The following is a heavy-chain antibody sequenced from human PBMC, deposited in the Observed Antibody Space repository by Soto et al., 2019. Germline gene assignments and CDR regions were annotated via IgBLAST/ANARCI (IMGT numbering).Heavy chain of an antibody. J-gene: IGHJ3*02. Sequence: GASVKVSCKASGYTFTSYAMHWVRQAPGQRLEWMGWINAGNGNTKYSQKFQGRVTITRDTSASTAYMELSSLRSEDTAVYYCARMGVVAATGAFDIWGQGTMVTVSS. CDR1: GYTFTSYA. V-gene: IGHV1-3*01. CDR3: ARMGVVAATGAFDI. CDR2: INAGNGNT. D-gene: IGHD2-15*01.